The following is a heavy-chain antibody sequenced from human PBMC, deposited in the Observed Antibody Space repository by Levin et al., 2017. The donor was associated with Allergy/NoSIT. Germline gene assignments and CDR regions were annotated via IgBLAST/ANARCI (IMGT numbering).Heavy chain of an antibody. Sequence: GGSLRLSCAASGFTFSDYYMSWIRQAPGKGLEWVSYTGSSGATIYYADSVKGRFTISRDNGKNSLFLQMSALRAEDTAVYYCARLSSGWYSPFDSWGQGTLVTVSS. V-gene: IGHV3-11*01. CDR3: ARLSSGWYSPFDS. D-gene: IGHD6-19*01. CDR1: GFTFSDYY. J-gene: IGHJ4*02. CDR2: TGSSGATI.